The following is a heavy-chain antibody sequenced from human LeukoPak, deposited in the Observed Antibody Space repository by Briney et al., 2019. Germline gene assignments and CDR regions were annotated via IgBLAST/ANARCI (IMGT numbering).Heavy chain of an antibody. J-gene: IGHJ6*02. Sequence: GGSLRLSCAASGFSFSSYGMNWVRQAPGQGLEWVSYISSSSSTIYYADSVKGRFTISRDNAENSLYLQMNSLRAEDTAVYYCAKDLGAARPTFHYYYGMDVWGQGTTVTVSS. CDR3: AKDLGAARPTFHYYYGMDV. CDR1: GFSFSSYG. V-gene: IGHV3-48*01. D-gene: IGHD6-6*01. CDR2: ISSSSSTI.